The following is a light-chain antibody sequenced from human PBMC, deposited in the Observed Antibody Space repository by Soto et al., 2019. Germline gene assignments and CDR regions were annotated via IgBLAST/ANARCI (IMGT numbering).Light chain of an antibody. V-gene: IGLV3-21*02. Sequence: SYELTQPPSVSVAPGQTARVTCGGINVASRRVHWFQQRPGQAPVLVVYDDRDRPSGIPERFSGANSGNTATLTISRVEAGDEADYFCQVGDSGSDHYVFGTGTKVTVL. CDR1: NVASRR. CDR2: DDR. J-gene: IGLJ1*01. CDR3: QVGDSGSDHYV.